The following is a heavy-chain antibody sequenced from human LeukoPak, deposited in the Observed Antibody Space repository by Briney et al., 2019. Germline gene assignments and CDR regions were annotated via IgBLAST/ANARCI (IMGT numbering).Heavy chain of an antibody. D-gene: IGHD3-16*01. Sequence: PSESLSLTCTVSGGSISSSSYYWGWIRQPPGKGLEWFGSIYYSGSTYYNPSLKSRVTISVDTSKNQFSLKLSSVTAADTAVYYCASYVWGSYFGPKRFDYWGQGTLVTVSS. CDR1: GGSISSSSYY. CDR2: IYYSGST. CDR3: ASYVWGSYFGPKRFDY. J-gene: IGHJ4*02. V-gene: IGHV4-39*01.